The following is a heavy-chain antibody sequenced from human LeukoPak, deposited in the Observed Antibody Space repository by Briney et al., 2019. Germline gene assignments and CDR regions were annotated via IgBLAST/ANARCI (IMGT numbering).Heavy chain of an antibody. CDR1: GFTFRSYA. Sequence: GGSLRLSCAASGFTFRSYAMSWVRQAPGKGLEWVSAIVGSGGSTYYADSVKGRFTISRDNSKNTLYLQMNSLRAEDTAVYYCAKTTYYDFWSGPNPYYFDYWGQGTLVTVSS. CDR2: IVGSGGST. CDR3: AKTTYYDFWSGPNPYYFDY. J-gene: IGHJ4*02. V-gene: IGHV3-23*01. D-gene: IGHD3-3*01.